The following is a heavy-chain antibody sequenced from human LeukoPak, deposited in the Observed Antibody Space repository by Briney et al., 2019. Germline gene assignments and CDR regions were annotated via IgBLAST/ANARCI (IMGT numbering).Heavy chain of an antibody. CDR2: ISGSSTTI. J-gene: IGHJ4*02. D-gene: IGHD1-1*01. V-gene: IGHV3-48*01. Sequence: GGSLGLSCAASGFTFSDYNMNWVRQAPGKGLEWVSYISGSSTTIHYADSAKGRFTISRDNSKNTLYLQMNSLRAEDTAVYYCAKAPPYKKYFDYWGQGTLVTVSS. CDR3: AKAPPYKKYFDY. CDR1: GFTFSDYN.